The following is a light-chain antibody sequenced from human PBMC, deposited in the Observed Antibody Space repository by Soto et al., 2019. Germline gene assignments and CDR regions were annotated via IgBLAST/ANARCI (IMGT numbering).Light chain of an antibody. V-gene: IGKV1-5*03. CDR3: QHHNSYSEA. J-gene: IGKJ1*01. Sequence: DIQMTQSPSTLSGSVGDRVTITCRAIQTISSWLAWYQQKPGKAPKLLIYKASTLKSGVPSRFSGSGSGTEFTLTISSLQPDDFATYYCQHHNSYSEAFGQGTKVDIK. CDR1: QTISSW. CDR2: KAS.